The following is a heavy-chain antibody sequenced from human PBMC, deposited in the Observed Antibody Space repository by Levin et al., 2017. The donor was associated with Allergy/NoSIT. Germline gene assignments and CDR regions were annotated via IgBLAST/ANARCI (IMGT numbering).Heavy chain of an antibody. CDR2: INHSGST. Sequence: GSLRLSCAVYGGSFSGYYWSWIRQPPGKGLEWIGEINHSGSTNYNPSLKSRVTISVDTSKNQFSLKLSSVTAADTAVYYCARLFLYDILTGYTIGDPAFDIWGQGTMVTVSS. V-gene: IGHV4-34*01. J-gene: IGHJ3*02. CDR3: ARLFLYDILTGYTIGDPAFDI. CDR1: GGSFSGYY. D-gene: IGHD3-9*01.